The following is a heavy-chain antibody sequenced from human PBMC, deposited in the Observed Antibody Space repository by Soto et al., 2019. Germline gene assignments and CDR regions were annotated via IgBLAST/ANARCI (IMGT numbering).Heavy chain of an antibody. V-gene: IGHV1-69*13. CDR2: IIPIYGTA. D-gene: IGHD3-22*01. CDR1: GCTFSSYA. CDR3: ATGDSSGFSFDY. J-gene: IGHJ4*02. Sequence: SVKVSCKASGCTFSSYAISWVRQAPGQGLEWMGGIIPIYGTANYAQKFQGRVTITADESTSTAYMELSSLRSEDTAVYYCATGDSSGFSFDYWGQGTLVTVSS.